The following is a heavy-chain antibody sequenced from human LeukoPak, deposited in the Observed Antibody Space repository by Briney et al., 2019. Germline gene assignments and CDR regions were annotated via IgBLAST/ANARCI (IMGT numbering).Heavy chain of an antibody. D-gene: IGHD6-19*01. CDR2: IIPIFGTA. Sequence: GASVKVSCKASGGTFSSYDISWVRQAPGQGLEWMGGIIPIFGTANYAQKFQGRVTITADESTSTAYMELSSLRSEDTAVYYCARGTRYSSGWYAGYWGQGTLVTVSS. J-gene: IGHJ4*02. CDR1: GGTFSSYD. CDR3: ARGTRYSSGWYAGY. V-gene: IGHV1-69*13.